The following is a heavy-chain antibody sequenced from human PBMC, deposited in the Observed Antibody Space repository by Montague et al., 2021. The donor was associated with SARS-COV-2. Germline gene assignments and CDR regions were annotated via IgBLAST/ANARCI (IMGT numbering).Heavy chain of an antibody. CDR1: GFSLSTSGMC. D-gene: IGHD6-19*01. V-gene: IGHV2-5*08. CDR2: XXWNDDK. Sequence: PALVKPTQTLTLTCTFSGFSLSTSGMCVSWIRQPLGKALEWLALXXWNDDKRYSPSLKSRLTITKDTSKNQVVLTMTNMGPVDTATYYCAHRPGIAVAGGAFDIWGQGTMVTVSS. J-gene: IGHJ3*02. CDR3: AHRPGIAVAGGAFDI.